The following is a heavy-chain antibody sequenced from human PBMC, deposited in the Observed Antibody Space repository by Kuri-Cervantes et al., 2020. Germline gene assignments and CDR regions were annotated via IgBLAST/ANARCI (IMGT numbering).Heavy chain of an antibody. D-gene: IGHD5-18*01. CDR1: GFTVSSNY. CDR2: IYSGGST. Sequence: ETLSLTCAASGFTVSSNYMSWVRQAPGKGLEWVSVIYSGGSTYYADSVKGRFTISRDNSKNTLYLQMNSLRAEDTAVYYCARGSGYRFVDYWGQGTLVTVSS. CDR3: ARGSGYRFVDY. J-gene: IGHJ4*02. V-gene: IGHV3-53*01.